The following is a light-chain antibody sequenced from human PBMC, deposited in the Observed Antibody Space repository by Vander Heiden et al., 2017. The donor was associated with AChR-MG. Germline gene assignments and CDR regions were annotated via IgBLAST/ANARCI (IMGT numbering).Light chain of an antibody. CDR3: NSRDSSGNHLDVV. J-gene: IGLJ2*01. CDR1: SLRSYY. Sequence: SSALTQDPAVSVALGQTVRITCQGDSLRSYYASWYQQRPGQAPVLVSYGKNNRPSGIPDRFSGSSSGNTASLTITGAQAEDEADYYCNSRDSSGNHLDVVFGGGTKLTVL. CDR2: GKN. V-gene: IGLV3-19*01.